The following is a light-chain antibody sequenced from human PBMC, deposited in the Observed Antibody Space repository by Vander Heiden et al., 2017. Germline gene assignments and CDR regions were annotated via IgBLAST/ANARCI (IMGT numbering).Light chain of an antibody. CDR1: TSVLYGSDSKNY. CDR3: QQYSSFPLT. CDR2: WAS. V-gene: IGKV4-1*01. J-gene: IGKJ4*01. Sequence: DIVMTKSPAPLAVSLGARATINCKSSTSVLYGSDSKNYLAWYQQKPGQPPRLLIYWASTREAGVPDRFIGSGSGTDFTLTISTLQAEDVEVYYCQQYSSFPLTFGGGTKVEIK.